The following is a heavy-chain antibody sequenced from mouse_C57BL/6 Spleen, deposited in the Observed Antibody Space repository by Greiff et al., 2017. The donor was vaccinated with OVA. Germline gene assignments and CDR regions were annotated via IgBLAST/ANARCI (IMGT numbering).Heavy chain of an antibody. J-gene: IGHJ4*01. CDR1: GFTFSDYG. CDR3: ASPQALYAMDY. D-gene: IGHD3-2*02. V-gene: IGHV5-17*01. Sequence: EVQRVESGGGLVKPGGSLKLSCAASGFTFSDYGMHWVRQAPEKGLEWVAYISSGSSTIYYADTVKGRFTISRDNAKNTLFLQMTSLRSEDTAMYYCASPQALYAMDYWGQGTSVTVSS. CDR2: ISSGSSTI.